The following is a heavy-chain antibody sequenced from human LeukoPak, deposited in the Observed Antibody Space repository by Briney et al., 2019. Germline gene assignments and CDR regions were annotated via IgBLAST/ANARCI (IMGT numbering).Heavy chain of an antibody. Sequence: PGGSLRLSCAASGFTFTNYWMHWVRHGPGKGLVWVSRINGDGSSITYADSVKGRFSISRDNAKNTLYLQMNSLRAEDTAVYYCARARYDSSGYYQGWFDPWGQGTLVTVSS. V-gene: IGHV3-74*01. CDR3: ARARYDSSGYYQGWFDP. D-gene: IGHD3-22*01. CDR2: INGDGSSI. J-gene: IGHJ5*02. CDR1: GFTFTNYW.